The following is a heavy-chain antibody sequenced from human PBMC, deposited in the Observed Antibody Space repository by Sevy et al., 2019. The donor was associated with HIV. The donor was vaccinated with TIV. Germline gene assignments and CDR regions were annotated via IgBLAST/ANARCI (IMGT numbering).Heavy chain of an antibody. J-gene: IGHJ4*02. Sequence: GGSLRLSCAASGFSFNNAWMNWVRQAPGKGLEWVGRIRSRAKTYATAYAASVKGRFTISRDDSRNTAYLQMNSLKTEDTAVYYCSSQRTIAVAGDYFDYWGQGTLVTVSS. CDR1: GFSFNNAW. CDR2: IRSRAKTYAT. V-gene: IGHV3-73*01. CDR3: SSQRTIAVAGDYFDY. D-gene: IGHD6-19*01.